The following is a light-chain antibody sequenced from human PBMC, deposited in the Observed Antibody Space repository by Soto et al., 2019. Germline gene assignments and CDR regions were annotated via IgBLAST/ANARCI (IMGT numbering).Light chain of an antibody. Sequence: EIVLTQSPATLSLSPGERATLSCTASESISSYLAWYQQKPGQAPRLLIYDASNRATGIPARFSGSGSGTDFTLTISSLEPEDFAVYYCQHRINWPLTFGGGTKVEIK. V-gene: IGKV3-11*01. CDR1: ESISSY. CDR2: DAS. CDR3: QHRINWPLT. J-gene: IGKJ4*01.